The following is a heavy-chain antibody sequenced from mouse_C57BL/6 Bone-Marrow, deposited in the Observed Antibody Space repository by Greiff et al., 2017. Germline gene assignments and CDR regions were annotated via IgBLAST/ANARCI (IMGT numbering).Heavy chain of an antibody. V-gene: IGHV1-7*01. J-gene: IGHJ1*01. Sequence: VQLQQSGAELAKPGASVKLSCKASGYTFTSYWMHWVTQRPGQGLEWIGYINPSSGYTKSNQKFKDKATLTEDNSSSTASMQLSILTYEYSAFYVCTRSPLGRPWYFYVWGSGTTVTVSS. D-gene: IGHD4-1*01. CDR1: GYTFTSYW. CDR2: INPSSGYT. CDR3: TRSPLGRPWYFYV.